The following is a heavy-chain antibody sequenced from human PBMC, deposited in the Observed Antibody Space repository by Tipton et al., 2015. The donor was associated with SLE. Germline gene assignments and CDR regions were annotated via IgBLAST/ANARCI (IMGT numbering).Heavy chain of an antibody. D-gene: IGHD4/OR15-4a*01. CDR1: GFTFSHYV. J-gene: IGHJ3*02. Sequence: SLRLSCSPSGFTFSHYVMFWVRQTPGKGLECVSVIRSDGSSTFYADSVRGRFTISRDNSKNTLYLQMSSLRVEDTAIYYCVKDKRDYGSNDYAGAFDIWGQGTMVTVSS. CDR3: VKDKRDYGSNDYAGAFDI. V-gene: IGHV3-64D*08. CDR2: IRSDGSST.